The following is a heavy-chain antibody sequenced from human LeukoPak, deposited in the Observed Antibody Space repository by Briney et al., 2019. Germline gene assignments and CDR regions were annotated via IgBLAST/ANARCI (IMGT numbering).Heavy chain of an antibody. CDR2: ISGSGGST. D-gene: IGHD3-16*01. Sequence: GGSLRLSCAASGFTFNTYVMSWVRQAPGKGLEWVSGISGSGGSTDYADSVKGRFTISRDNSKNTLYLHLNNLRAADTTLYYCARDWGRGRYYSDYWGQGTLVTVSS. J-gene: IGHJ4*02. V-gene: IGHV3-23*01. CDR1: GFTFNTYV. CDR3: ARDWGRGRYYSDY.